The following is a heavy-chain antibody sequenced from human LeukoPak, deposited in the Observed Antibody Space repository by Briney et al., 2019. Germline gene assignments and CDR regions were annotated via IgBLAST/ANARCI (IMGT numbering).Heavy chain of an antibody. J-gene: IGHJ5*02. D-gene: IGHD1-20*01. CDR1: GGSISSYY. CDR2: IYYSGST. Sequence: KPSETLSLTCTVSGGSISSYYWSWIRQPPGKGLEWIGYIYYSGSTNYNPSLKSRVTISVDTSMNQFSLKLSSVTAADTAVYYCARSAGITGTRAWFDPWGQGTLVTVSS. CDR3: ARSAGITGTRAWFDP. V-gene: IGHV4-59*08.